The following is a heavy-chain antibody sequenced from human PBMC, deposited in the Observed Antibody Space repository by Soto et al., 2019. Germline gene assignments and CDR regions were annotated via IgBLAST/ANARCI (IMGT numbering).Heavy chain of an antibody. Sequence: ASVKVSCKASGYTFTSYGISWVRQAPGQGLEWMGWISAHNGNTNYAQKLQGRVTMTTDTSTSTAYMELRSLRSDDTAVYYCARDGSFYGGNSEYFQHWGQGTLVTVSS. CDR1: GYTFTSYG. V-gene: IGHV1-18*01. J-gene: IGHJ1*01. D-gene: IGHD4-17*01. CDR3: ARDGSFYGGNSEYFQH. CDR2: ISAHNGNT.